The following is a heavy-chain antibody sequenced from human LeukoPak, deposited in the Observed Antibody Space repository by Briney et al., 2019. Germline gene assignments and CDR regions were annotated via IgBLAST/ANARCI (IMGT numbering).Heavy chain of an antibody. CDR2: MHNSGST. J-gene: IGHJ4*02. CDR1: GGSINSYY. CDR3: ARHVISEGLRIFDY. Sequence: PSETLSLTCTVSGGSINSYYWSWIRQPPGKGLEWIGYMHNSGSTKYNPSLKNRVTISMDTSKNQFSLRLSSVTAADTAVYYCARHVISEGLRIFDYWGQGTLVTVSS. V-gene: IGHV4-59*08. D-gene: IGHD2/OR15-2a*01.